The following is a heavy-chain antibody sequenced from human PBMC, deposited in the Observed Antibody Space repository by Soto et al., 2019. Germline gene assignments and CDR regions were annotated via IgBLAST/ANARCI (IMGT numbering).Heavy chain of an antibody. D-gene: IGHD2-21*01. Sequence: KPXETLSLTCSVSGAALNSGNYYWSWIRQVPGKGLEWIGHIYVTGAVDYNPSLRDRITISQDTSERQFSLNLRLVTAADTAVYYCARLRIATNNYKWFDRRGQGNLGTVSS. J-gene: IGHJ5*02. CDR3: ARLRIATNNYKWFDR. CDR1: GAALNSGNYY. CDR2: IYVTGAV. V-gene: IGHV4-31*03.